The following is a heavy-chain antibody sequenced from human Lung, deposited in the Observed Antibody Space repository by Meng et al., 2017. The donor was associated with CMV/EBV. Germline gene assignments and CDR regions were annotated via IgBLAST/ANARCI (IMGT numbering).Heavy chain of an antibody. D-gene: IGHD6-13*01. CDR2: IYYSGSS. Sequence: LXCSVSGDSVSSGLYYWSWVRQPPGKGLEWIGYIYYSGSSKYNPSLKSRVTTSVDMSKNQFPLEMRSVSAADTAMYYCERVSGGDTWYVQYFDSWGRGAXVTVSS. CDR3: ERVSGGDTWYVQYFDS. J-gene: IGHJ4*02. CDR1: GDSVSSGLYY. V-gene: IGHV4-61*01.